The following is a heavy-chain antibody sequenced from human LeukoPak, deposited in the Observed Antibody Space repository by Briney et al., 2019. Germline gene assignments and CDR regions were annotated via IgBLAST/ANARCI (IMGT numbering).Heavy chain of an antibody. J-gene: IGHJ4*02. CDR1: RFPFSTDG. D-gene: IGHD6-19*01. CDR2: IWEDGTNI. CDR3: ARAGYNSGWYEY. V-gene: IGHV3-33*01. Sequence: PGGSLILSCAATRFPFSTDGMHWVRQAPGKGLEWVAVIWEDGTNIHYADSVKGRFTISRDNSKNTLYLQMNSLRAEDTAVYYCARAGYNSGWYEYWGQGTLVTVSS.